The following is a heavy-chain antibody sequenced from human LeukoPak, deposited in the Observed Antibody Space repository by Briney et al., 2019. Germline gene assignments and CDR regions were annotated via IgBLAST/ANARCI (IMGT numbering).Heavy chain of an antibody. J-gene: IGHJ6*02. CDR3: AKHDSSGWYSTDYYGMDV. V-gene: IGHV3-23*01. CDR2: LSGSGGST. Sequence: PGGSLRLSCAASGFTFSSYAMSWVRQAPGKGPEWVSVLSGSGGSTYYADSVKGRFTISRDNSKNTLYLQMNSLRAEDTAVYYCAKHDSSGWYSTDYYGMDVWGQGTTVTVSS. D-gene: IGHD6-19*01. CDR1: GFTFSSYA.